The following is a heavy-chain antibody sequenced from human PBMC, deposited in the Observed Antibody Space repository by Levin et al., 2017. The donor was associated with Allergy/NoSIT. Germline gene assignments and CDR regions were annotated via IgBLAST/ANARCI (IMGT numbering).Heavy chain of an antibody. CDR3: ARGYSYGFFDY. CDR1: GGSISSGDYY. CDR2: IYYSGST. V-gene: IGHV4-30-4*01. D-gene: IGHD5-18*01. J-gene: IGHJ4*02. Sequence: NSSETLSLTCTVSGGSISSGDYYWSWIRQPPGKGLEWIGYIYYSGSTYYNPSLKSRVTISVDTSKNQFSLKLSSVTAADTAVYYCARGYSYGFFDYWGQGTLVTVSS.